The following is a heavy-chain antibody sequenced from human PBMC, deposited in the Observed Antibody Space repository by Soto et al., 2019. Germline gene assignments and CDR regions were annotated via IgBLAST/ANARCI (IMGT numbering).Heavy chain of an antibody. J-gene: IGHJ4*02. D-gene: IGHD3-3*01. CDR2: ISNDGNSE. CDR3: AKTITTVGVSSTGRGASLDN. CDR1: GFTFSAFG. Sequence: QVQLVESGGGVVQPGRSLRLSCAASGFTFSAFGMHWVRQAPGKGLEWVAVISNDGNSEHYADSVKGRFTISRDNSKSTFYLQMNSLSVEDTAVYYCAKTITTVGVSSTGRGASLDNWGQGILVSVSS. V-gene: IGHV3-30*18.